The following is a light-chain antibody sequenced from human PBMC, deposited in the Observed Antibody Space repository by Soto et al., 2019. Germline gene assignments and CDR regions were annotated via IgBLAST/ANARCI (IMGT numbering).Light chain of an antibody. CDR1: SSDVGGYSY. J-gene: IGLJ1*01. CDR3: SSYTSSTAYI. V-gene: IGLV2-14*03. Sequence: QSVLTQPASVSGSPGQSSTISCTGTSSDVGGYSYVSWYQQHPGDAPKLMIFHVTNRPSGVSDRFSGSKSGNTASLTISGLQAEDEADYYCSSYTSSTAYIFGTGTKVTVL. CDR2: HVT.